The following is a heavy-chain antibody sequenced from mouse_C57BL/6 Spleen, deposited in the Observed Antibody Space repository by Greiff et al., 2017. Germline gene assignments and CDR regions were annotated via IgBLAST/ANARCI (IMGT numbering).Heavy chain of an antibody. V-gene: IGHV1-26*01. CDR3: ARRGAYYSNLFAY. Sequence: EVQLQQSGPELVKPGASVKISCKASGYTFTDYYMNWVKQSHGKSLEWIGDINPNNGGTSYNQKFKGKATLTVDKSSSTAYMELRSLTSEDSAVYYCARRGAYYSNLFAYWGQGTLVTVSA. J-gene: IGHJ3*01. D-gene: IGHD2-5*01. CDR2: INPNNGGT. CDR1: GYTFTDYY.